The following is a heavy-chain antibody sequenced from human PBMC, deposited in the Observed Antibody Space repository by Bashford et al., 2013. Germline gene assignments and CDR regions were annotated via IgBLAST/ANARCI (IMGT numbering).Heavy chain of an antibody. D-gene: IGHD6-13*01. J-gene: IGHJ6*02. V-gene: IGHV4-4*08. Sequence: SETLSLTCTISGGSISSYYWSWVRQPPGKGLEWIGYIYSTGTTNYNPSLESRVTISLGTSKKQFSLKLSFVTASDTAVYFCAKDTEGLSSPVWGQGTAVTVSS. CDR3: AKDTEGLSSPV. CDR1: GGSISSYY. CDR2: IYSTGTT.